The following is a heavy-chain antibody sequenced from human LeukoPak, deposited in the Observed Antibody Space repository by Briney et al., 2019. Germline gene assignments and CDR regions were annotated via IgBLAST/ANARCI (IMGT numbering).Heavy chain of an antibody. Sequence: PPETLSLTCTVSGGSISSSSYYWGWIRQPPGKGLEWIGSIYYSGSTYYNPSLKSRVTISVDTSKNQFSLKLSSVTAADTAVYYCARFYFERTFYFDYWGQGTLVTVSS. V-gene: IGHV4-39*07. CDR2: IYYSGST. J-gene: IGHJ4*02. CDR3: ARFYFERTFYFDY. CDR1: GGSISSSSYY. D-gene: IGHD1-1*01.